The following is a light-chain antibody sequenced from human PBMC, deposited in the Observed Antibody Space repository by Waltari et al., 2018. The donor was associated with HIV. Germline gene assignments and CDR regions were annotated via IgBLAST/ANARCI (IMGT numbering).Light chain of an antibody. CDR3: QQYYSYPRT. J-gene: IGKJ1*01. CDR2: AAS. CDR1: QGISSY. Sequence: AIRITQSPSSFSASTGYRVTITCRAGQGISSYLAWYQQKPGKAPKLLIYAASTLQRGVPSRFSGSGSGTDFTLTISCLQSEDFATYYCQQYYSYPRTFGQGIKVEIK. V-gene: IGKV1-8*01.